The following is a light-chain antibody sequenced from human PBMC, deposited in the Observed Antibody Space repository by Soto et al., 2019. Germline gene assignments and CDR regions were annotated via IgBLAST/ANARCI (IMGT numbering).Light chain of an antibody. J-gene: IGKJ5*01. V-gene: IGKV3-20*01. Sequence: EPVLTQSPGTLSLSPGERATLSCRASQSVRSRYLAWYQQKPGQAPRLLISGASSRATGIPDRFSGSGSGTEFTLTVRRLEPEDFALYYCQQYGSSITFGQGTRREIK. CDR3: QQYGSSIT. CDR2: GAS. CDR1: QSVRSRY.